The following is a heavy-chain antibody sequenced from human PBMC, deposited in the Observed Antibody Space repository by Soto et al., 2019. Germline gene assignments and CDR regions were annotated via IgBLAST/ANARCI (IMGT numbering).Heavy chain of an antibody. CDR2: IYSNGDT. CDR1: VVSLNRYS. Sequence: SESLFLTFTVSVVSLNRYSWSWIRQPPGRELEWLGYIYSNGDTQYSPSLKSLVTMSVDTSRNQFSLRLNSVTPADTAVYYCAKWSYSWDSWGQRYLVTVS. CDR3: AKWSYSWDS. J-gene: IGHJ4*02. V-gene: IGHV4-59*01. D-gene: IGHD1-26*01.